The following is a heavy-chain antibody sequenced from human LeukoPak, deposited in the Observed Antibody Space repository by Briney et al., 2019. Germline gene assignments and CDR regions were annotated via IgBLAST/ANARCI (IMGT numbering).Heavy chain of an antibody. CDR1: GFIFDDYG. J-gene: IGHJ4*02. Sequence: GGSLRLSCAASGFIFDDYGMSWVRQAPGKGLEWVSGINWNGGSTGYADSVKGRFTVSRDNAKNSLYVQMNSLRAEDTALYYCARGGYSGSYFAYWGQGTLVTVSS. D-gene: IGHD1-26*01. CDR3: ARGGYSGSYFAY. CDR2: INWNGGST. V-gene: IGHV3-20*04.